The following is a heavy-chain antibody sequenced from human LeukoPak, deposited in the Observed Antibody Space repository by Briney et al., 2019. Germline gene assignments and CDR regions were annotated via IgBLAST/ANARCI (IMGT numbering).Heavy chain of an antibody. Sequence: SETLSLTCAVSGDSISTNHWWSWVRQPPGKGLEWIGEVYHSGSTNYNPSLKSRVTISVDTSKNQFSLKLNSVTAADTAVYYCAREVYFDYWGQGTLVTVSS. CDR1: GDSISTNHW. J-gene: IGHJ4*02. CDR3: AREVYFDY. V-gene: IGHV4-4*02. CDR2: VYHSGST.